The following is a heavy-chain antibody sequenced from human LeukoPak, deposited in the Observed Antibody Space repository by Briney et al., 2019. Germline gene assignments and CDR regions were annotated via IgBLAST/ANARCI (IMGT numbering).Heavy chain of an antibody. Sequence: SVKVSCKASGYTFTSYYMHWVRQAPGQGLEWMGGIIPIFTTADYAQKFQGRVTITADESTSTAYMELSSLRSEDTAVYYCSVHYYDSSGYYRQFDYWGQGTLVTVSS. J-gene: IGHJ4*02. D-gene: IGHD3-22*01. V-gene: IGHV1-69*13. CDR3: SVHYYDSSGYYRQFDY. CDR1: GYTFTSYY. CDR2: IIPIFTTA.